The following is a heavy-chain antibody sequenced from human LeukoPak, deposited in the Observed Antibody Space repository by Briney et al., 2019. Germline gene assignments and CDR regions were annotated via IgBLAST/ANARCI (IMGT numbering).Heavy chain of an antibody. CDR1: GFDFSIYA. V-gene: IGHV3-21*01. D-gene: IGHD3-16*01. Sequence: GGSLRLSCAASGFDFSIYAIDWVRQAPGRGLEWVSSISSGSSFQNYADSVRGRFTISRDNAKNSVYLQMNRLRAEDTAVYFCAREGDPPGFYYYHHLDVWGKGTTVTVSS. J-gene: IGHJ6*03. CDR2: ISSGSSFQ. CDR3: AREGDPPGFYYYHHLDV.